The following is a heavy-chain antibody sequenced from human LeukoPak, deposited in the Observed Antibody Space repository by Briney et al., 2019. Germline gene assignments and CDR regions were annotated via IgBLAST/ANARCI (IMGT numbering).Heavy chain of an antibody. Sequence: ASVKVSCKASGYTFTSYYMHWVRQAPGQGLEWMGIINPSGGSTSYAQKFQGRVTMTRDTSTSTVYMELSSLRSEDTAVYYCARDPLRLGELSPPYYFDYWGQGTLVTVSS. CDR2: INPSGGST. CDR3: ARDPLRLGELSPPYYFDY. V-gene: IGHV1-46*01. J-gene: IGHJ4*02. CDR1: GYTFTSYY. D-gene: IGHD3-16*02.